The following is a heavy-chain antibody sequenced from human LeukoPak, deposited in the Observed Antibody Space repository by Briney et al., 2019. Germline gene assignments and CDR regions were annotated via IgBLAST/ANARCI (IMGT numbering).Heavy chain of an antibody. V-gene: IGHV4-59*04. D-gene: IGHD2-8*02. J-gene: IGHJ4*02. CDR1: GDSVTSYY. Sequence: SETLSLTCSVSGDSVTSYYWSWIRQPPGKGLEWIGYVSSDGTTNYTPSLRSRVIMSVDTAKNHISLSLTSLTAADTAIYYCAGLDCTGDGCYNHWGQGTLVTVSS. CDR3: AGLDCTGDGCYNH. CDR2: VSSDGTT.